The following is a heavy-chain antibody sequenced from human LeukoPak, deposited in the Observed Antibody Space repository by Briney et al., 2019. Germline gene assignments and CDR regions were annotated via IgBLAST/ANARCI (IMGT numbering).Heavy chain of an antibody. CDR1: GGSISSSSYY. J-gene: IGHJ4*02. CDR2: IYYSGST. Sequence: SETLSLTCTVSGGSISSSSYYWGWIRQPPGKGLEWIGNIYYSGSTYYNPSLKSRVTISVDTSKNQFSLKLSSVTAADTAAYYCASAVLRFLELDYWGQGTLVTVSS. V-gene: IGHV4-39*01. D-gene: IGHD3-3*01. CDR3: ASAVLRFLELDY.